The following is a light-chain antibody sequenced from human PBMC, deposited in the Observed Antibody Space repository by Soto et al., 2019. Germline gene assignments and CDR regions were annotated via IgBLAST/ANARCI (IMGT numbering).Light chain of an antibody. CDR3: HQYNNWPPLT. Sequence: EIVMTQSPATLSVSPGERATLSCRASQSVSSNLAWYKQKPGQAPRLLIYGASTRATGIPARFSGSGSGTEFTLTISSLQSEDFAVYYCHQYNNWPPLTFGGGTKVEIK. V-gene: IGKV3-15*01. CDR2: GAS. CDR1: QSVSSN. J-gene: IGKJ4*01.